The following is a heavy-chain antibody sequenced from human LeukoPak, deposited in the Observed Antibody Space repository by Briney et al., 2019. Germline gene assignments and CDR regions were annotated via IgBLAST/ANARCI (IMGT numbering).Heavy chain of an antibody. CDR1: GYSFTSYW. CDR3: ARGGGIAAPSPGDY. CDR2: INPSGGST. Sequence: GESLKISCKGSGYSFTSYWIGLVRQAPGQGLEWMGIINPSGGSTSYAQKFQGRVTMTRDMSTSTVYVELSSLRSEDTAVYYCARGGGIAAPSPGDYWGQGTLVTVSS. J-gene: IGHJ4*02. V-gene: IGHV1-46*01. D-gene: IGHD6-13*01.